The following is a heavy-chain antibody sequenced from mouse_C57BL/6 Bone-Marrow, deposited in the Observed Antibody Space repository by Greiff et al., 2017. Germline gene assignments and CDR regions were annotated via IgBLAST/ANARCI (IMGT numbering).Heavy chain of an antibody. D-gene: IGHD4-1*01. V-gene: IGHV1-55*01. J-gene: IGHJ2*01. CDR3: ARSGPLGRGFDY. Sequence: QVQLQQPGAELVKPGASVKMSCKASGYTFTSYWITWVKQRPGQGLEWIGDIYPTSGRTNYNEKFKSKAIMTVDTSSNTAYMQLSSLTSEDSAVFYVARSGPLGRGFDYWGQGTTLTVSS. CDR2: IYPTSGRT. CDR1: GYTFTSYW.